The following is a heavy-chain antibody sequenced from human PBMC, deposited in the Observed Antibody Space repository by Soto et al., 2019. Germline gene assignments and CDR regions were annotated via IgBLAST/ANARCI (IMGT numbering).Heavy chain of an antibody. D-gene: IGHD6-19*01. J-gene: IGHJ6*02. Sequence: ASVKVSCKASGYTFTGYYMHWVRQAPGQGLEWMGWINPNSGGTNYAQKFQGWVTMTRDTSISTAYMELSRLRSDDTAVYYCARGGIAVAGTYYYYGMDVWGQGTTVTVSS. V-gene: IGHV1-2*04. CDR3: ARGGIAVAGTYYYYGMDV. CDR1: GYTFTGYY. CDR2: INPNSGGT.